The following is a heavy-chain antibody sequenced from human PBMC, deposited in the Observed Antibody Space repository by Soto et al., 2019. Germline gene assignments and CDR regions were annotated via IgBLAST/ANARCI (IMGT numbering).Heavy chain of an antibody. V-gene: IGHV1-18*04. J-gene: IGHJ4*02. CDR2: ISAYNGNR. Sequence: ASVKVSCKASGYTFTSYGFSWVLQAPGQGLEWMGWISAYNGNRNYAQNLQGRVTMTTDTSTSTAYMELRSLRSDDTAVYYCARDLGSSYYFDYWGQGSLVTVSS. CDR3: ARDLGSSYYFDY. D-gene: IGHD6-6*01. CDR1: GYTFTSYG.